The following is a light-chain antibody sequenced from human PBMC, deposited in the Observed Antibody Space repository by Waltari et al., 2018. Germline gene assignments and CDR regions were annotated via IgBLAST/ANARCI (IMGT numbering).Light chain of an antibody. CDR3: QQYDNLPLT. CDR1: QDIDNY. CDR2: DAS. J-gene: IGKJ4*01. Sequence: DIQMPQSPSSLSASVGARVTITCQARQDIDNYLNWYQQKPGKAPTPLIPDASKLETGVPSRFSASGSGTDFTFTISSLQPEDIATYYCQQYDNLPLTFGGGTRVEI. V-gene: IGKV1-33*01.